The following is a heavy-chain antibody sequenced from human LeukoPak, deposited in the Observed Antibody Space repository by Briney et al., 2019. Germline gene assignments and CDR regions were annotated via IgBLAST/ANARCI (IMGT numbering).Heavy chain of an antibody. CDR3: ARGYCSGGGCYTAEYLPH. J-gene: IGHJ1*01. CDR1: GYTFTNFE. CDR2: MRPNSGET. V-gene: IGHV1-8*02. D-gene: IGHD2-15*01. Sequence: ASVKVSCKASGYTFTNFEINWVRQVAGQGLEWMGWMRPNSGETVNVQEFQGRVTMTRDISTSTAYMELTGLRSDDTAVYFCARGYCSGGGCYTAEYLPHWGQGTLVTVSS.